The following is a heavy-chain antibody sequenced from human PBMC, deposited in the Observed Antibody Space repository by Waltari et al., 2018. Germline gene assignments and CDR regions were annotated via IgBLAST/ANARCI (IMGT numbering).Heavy chain of an antibody. CDR3: VRDHWGYYGV. CDR2: IKRDGSER. D-gene: IGHD1-26*01. V-gene: IGHV3-7*01. Sequence: EEQLVESGGGLVQPGGSLGLACAASGFAVRGGRFGIGRVRQAPGQGLEWVANIKRDGSERYYVDSVKGRFTISRDNAKYSLYLQMNSLRAEDTAVYYCVRDHWGYYGVWGQGTLVTVSS. CDR1: GFAVRGGRFG. J-gene: IGHJ4*02.